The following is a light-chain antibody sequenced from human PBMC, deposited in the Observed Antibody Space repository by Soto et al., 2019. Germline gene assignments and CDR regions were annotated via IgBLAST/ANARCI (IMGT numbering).Light chain of an antibody. CDR1: QSLLDSDDGNTY. CDR3: MQGTHWPIT. V-gene: IGKV2-40*01. Sequence: DIVMTQTPLSLTVTPGEPASISCRSSQSLLDSDDGNTYLDWYLQKPGQSPQLLIYKVSNRDSGVPARFSGSGSGTDFALKISRVEAEDVGVYYCMQGTHWPITFGQGTRLEIK. CDR2: KVS. J-gene: IGKJ5*01.